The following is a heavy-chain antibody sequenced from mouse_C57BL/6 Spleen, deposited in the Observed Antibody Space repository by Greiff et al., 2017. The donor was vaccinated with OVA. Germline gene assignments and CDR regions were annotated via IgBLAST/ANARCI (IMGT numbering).Heavy chain of an antibody. CDR3: ARFQLRAY. Sequence: VKLQQPGAELVKPGASVTLSCTASGYTFTSYWMQWVKQRPGQGLEWIGEIDPSDSYTNYNQKFKGKATLTVDTSSSTAYMQISSLTSEDSAVYYCARFQLRAYWGKGTLVTVAA. V-gene: IGHV1-50*01. J-gene: IGHJ3*01. CDR2: IDPSDSYT. CDR1: GYTFTSYW. D-gene: IGHD3-2*02.